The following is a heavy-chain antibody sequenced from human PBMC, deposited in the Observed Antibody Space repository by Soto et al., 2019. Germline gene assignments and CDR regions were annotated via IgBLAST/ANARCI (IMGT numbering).Heavy chain of an antibody. Sequence: QVQLVESGGGVVQPGRSLRLSCAASGFTFSSYAMHWVRQAPGKGLEWVAVISYDGSNKYYADSVKGRFTISRDNSKNTLYLQMNSLRAEDTAVYCCARARMYSSSSGAYYYYYGMDVWGQGTTVTVSS. CDR3: ARARMYSSSSGAYYYYYGMDV. J-gene: IGHJ6*02. CDR2: ISYDGSNK. V-gene: IGHV3-30-3*01. D-gene: IGHD6-6*01. CDR1: GFTFSSYA.